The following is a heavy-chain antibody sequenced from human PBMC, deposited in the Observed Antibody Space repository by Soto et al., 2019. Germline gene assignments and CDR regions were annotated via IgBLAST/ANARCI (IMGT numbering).Heavy chain of an antibody. CDR1: GGSISSYY. Sequence: SDTLSLTCPVSGGSISSYYWSWIRQPPGKGLEWIGYIYYSGSTNYNPSLKSRVTISVDTSKNQFSLQMTSVTAADTAVYYCVRGNDYGGVPFDYWGQGLLVTVSS. CDR3: VRGNDYGGVPFDY. CDR2: IYYSGST. J-gene: IGHJ4*02. V-gene: IGHV4-59*12. D-gene: IGHD4-17*01.